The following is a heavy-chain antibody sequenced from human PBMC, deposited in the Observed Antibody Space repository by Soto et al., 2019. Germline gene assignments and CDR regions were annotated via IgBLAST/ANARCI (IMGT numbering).Heavy chain of an antibody. J-gene: IGHJ4*02. D-gene: IGHD4-17*01. V-gene: IGHV1-46*01. CDR1: GGTFSSYT. CDR2: INPSGGST. CDR3: ATLNYGTFDY. Sequence: ASVKVSCKASGGTFSSYTISWVRQAPGQGLEWMGIINPSGGSTSYAQKFQGRVTMTRDTSTSTVYMELSSLRSEDTAVYYCATLNYGTFDYWGQGTLVTVSS.